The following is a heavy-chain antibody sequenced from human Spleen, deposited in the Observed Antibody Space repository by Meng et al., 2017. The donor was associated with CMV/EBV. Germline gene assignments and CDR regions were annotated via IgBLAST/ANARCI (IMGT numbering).Heavy chain of an antibody. Sequence: SETLSLTCTVSSGFKSSYYWSWIRQPPGKGLEWIGSIYYSGSTYYNPSLKSRVTISVDTSKNQFSLKLSSVTAADTAVYYCARIPTDYYYGMDVWGQGTTVTVSS. D-gene: IGHD2-2*02. J-gene: IGHJ6*02. CDR1: SGFKSSYY. CDR3: ARIPTDYYYGMDV. V-gene: IGHV4-39*07. CDR2: IYYSGST.